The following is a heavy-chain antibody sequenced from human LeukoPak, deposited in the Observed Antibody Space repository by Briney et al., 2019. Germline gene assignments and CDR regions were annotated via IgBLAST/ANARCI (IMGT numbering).Heavy chain of an antibody. J-gene: IGHJ2*01. D-gene: IGHD3-10*01. V-gene: IGHV3-30*18. CDR3: AKDLGSRPRYWYFDL. CDR1: GFTFSNSG. Sequence: GSLRLSCAASGFTFSNSGMHWVRQAPGKGLEWVAVISFDGSNKNFADSVKGRFTVSRDNSKNTLYLQMNSLRAEDSAVYYCAKDLGSRPRYWYFDLWGRGTLVTVSP. CDR2: ISFDGSNK.